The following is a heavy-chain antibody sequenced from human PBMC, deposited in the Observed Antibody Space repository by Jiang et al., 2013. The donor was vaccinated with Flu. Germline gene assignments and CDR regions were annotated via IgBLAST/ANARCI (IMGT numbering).Heavy chain of an antibody. V-gene: IGHV5-51*01. CDR2: IYPGDSDT. Sequence: GAEVKKPGESLKISCKGSGYSFTSYWIAWVRQMPGKGLEWMGIIYPGDSDTRYSPSFQGQVTISADKSISTAYLQWSSLKASDTAMYFCARDQWDLPSADAFDIWGQGTMVTVSS. D-gene: IGHD1-26*01. J-gene: IGHJ3*02. CDR1: GYSFTSYW. CDR3: ARDQWDLPSADAFDI.